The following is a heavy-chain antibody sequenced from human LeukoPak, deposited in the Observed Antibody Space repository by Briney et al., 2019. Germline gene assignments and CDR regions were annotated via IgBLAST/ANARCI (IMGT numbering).Heavy chain of an antibody. D-gene: IGHD6-19*01. CDR2: INNDGSYT. Sequence: PGGSLRLSCAASGFTFSSCWMHWVRQAPGKGLVWVSRINNDGSYTNYADSVKGRFTISRDNAKNTLFLQMNSLRGEDTAVYYCARETSGHDYWGQGTLVTVSS. CDR3: ARETSGHDY. J-gene: IGHJ4*02. CDR1: GFTFSSCW. V-gene: IGHV3-74*01.